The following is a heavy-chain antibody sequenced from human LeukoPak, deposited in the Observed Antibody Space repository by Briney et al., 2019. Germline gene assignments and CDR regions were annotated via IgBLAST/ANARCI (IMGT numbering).Heavy chain of an antibody. V-gene: IGHV4-4*07. CDR3: ARGDVSAYYYYYYMDV. CDR1: GGSISSYY. Sequence: SETLSLTCTVSGGSISSYYWSWIRQPAGKGLEWIGRIYTSGSTNYNPSLKSRVTMSVDTSKNQFSLKLSSVTAADTAVYYCARGDVSAYYYYYYMDVWGKGTTVTVSS. CDR2: IYTSGST. J-gene: IGHJ6*03. D-gene: IGHD3-10*01.